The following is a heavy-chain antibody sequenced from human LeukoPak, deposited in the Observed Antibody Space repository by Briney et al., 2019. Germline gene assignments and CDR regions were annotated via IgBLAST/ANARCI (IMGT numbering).Heavy chain of an antibody. V-gene: IGHV4-30-4*01. J-gene: IGHJ4*02. CDR2: IYYSGST. D-gene: IGHD3-10*01. CDR1: GGSISSGDYY. CDR3: AAGFGELFDY. Sequence: SETLSLTCTVSGGSISSGDYYWSWIRQPPGKGLEWIGYIYYSGSTYYNPSLKSRVTISVDTSKNQFFLKLSSVTAADTAVYYCAAGFGELFDYWGQGTLVTVSS.